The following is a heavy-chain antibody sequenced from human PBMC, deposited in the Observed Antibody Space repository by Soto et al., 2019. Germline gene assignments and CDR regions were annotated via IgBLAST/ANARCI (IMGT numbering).Heavy chain of an antibody. J-gene: IGHJ6*02. CDR3: ARGGYSSSSDPNHLESYYYYYGMDV. V-gene: IGHV3-30-3*01. CDR1: GFTFSSYA. CDR2: ISYDGSNK. Sequence: QVQLVESGGGVVQPGRSLRLSCAASGFTFSSYAMHWVRQAPGKGLEWVAVISYDGSNKYYADSVKGRFTISRDNSKNTLYLQMNSLRAEDTAVYYCARGGYSSSSDPNHLESYYYYYGMDVWGQGTTVTVSS. D-gene: IGHD6-6*01.